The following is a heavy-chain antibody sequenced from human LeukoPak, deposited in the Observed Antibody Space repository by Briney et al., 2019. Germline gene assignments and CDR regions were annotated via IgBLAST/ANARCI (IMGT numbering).Heavy chain of an antibody. CDR2: IYGGGST. CDR3: ASKGQYCGTLTCKDY. CDR1: GLTVSSNY. J-gene: IGHJ4*02. V-gene: IGHV3-53*01. D-gene: IGHD2-21*01. Sequence: GGSLRLSCAASGLTVSSNYMSWVRQAPGKGLECVSVIYGGGSTYYADSVKGRFTISRDNSKNTIFLQLTSLRVEDTAVYYCASKGQYCGTLTCKDYWGRGTLVTVSS.